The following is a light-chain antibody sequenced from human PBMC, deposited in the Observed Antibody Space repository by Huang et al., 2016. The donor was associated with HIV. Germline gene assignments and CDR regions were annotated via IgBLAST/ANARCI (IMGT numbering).Light chain of an antibody. J-gene: IGKJ1*01. CDR2: TAS. CDR3: QQSYSIFRT. CDR1: QNISSY. V-gene: IGKV1-39*01. Sequence: DIQMTQSPSSLSASVGERVTITCRASQNISSYLNWYQQKPGKAPKLLSYTASSLQSGVPSRFSGSGSGTEFTLAISSLQPEDFATYYCQQSYSIFRTFGQGTKVEIK.